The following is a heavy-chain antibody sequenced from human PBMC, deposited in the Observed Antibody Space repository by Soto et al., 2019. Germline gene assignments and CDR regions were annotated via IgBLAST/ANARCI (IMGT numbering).Heavy chain of an antibody. CDR3: ARGPDFVVGATSYFQH. J-gene: IGHJ1*01. V-gene: IGHV4-59*01. CDR1: GGSIISYY. CDR2: IYYSGST. D-gene: IGHD1-26*01. Sequence: PSETLSRPRTVSGGSIISYYGSWIRQPPGMGLEWIGYIYYSGSTNYNPSLKSRVTISVDTSKNQFSLKLSSVTAADTAVYYCARGPDFVVGATSYFQHWGQGTLVTVSS.